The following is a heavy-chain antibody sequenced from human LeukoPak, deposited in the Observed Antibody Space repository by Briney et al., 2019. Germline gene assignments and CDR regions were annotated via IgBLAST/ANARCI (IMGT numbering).Heavy chain of an antibody. V-gene: IGHV5-51*01. CDR2: IYPGDSDT. D-gene: IGHD6-19*01. Sequence: GESLKISCKGSGYSFTSYWIGWVRQMPGKGLEWMGIIYPGDSDTRYSPSFQGQVTISADKSISTAYLQWSSLKASDTAMYYCARRGLIAVAKSKRGGCYFDYWGQGTLVTVSS. J-gene: IGHJ4*02. CDR3: ARRGLIAVAKSKRGGCYFDY. CDR1: GYSFTSYW.